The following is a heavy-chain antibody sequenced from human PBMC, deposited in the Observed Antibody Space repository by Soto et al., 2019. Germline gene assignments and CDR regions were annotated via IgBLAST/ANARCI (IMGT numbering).Heavy chain of an antibody. CDR2: INTDGSTT. Sequence: GGSLRLSCTASVFSFISHWMHWVRQAPGKGLIWVSRINTDGSTTNYADSVKGRFTISRDNAKNTLYLQMNSLRADDTAVYYCVRFGTYYDTSGYLYWGQGALVTVSS. V-gene: IGHV3-74*01. CDR3: VRFGTYYDTSGYLY. J-gene: IGHJ4*02. CDR1: VFSFISHW. D-gene: IGHD3-22*01.